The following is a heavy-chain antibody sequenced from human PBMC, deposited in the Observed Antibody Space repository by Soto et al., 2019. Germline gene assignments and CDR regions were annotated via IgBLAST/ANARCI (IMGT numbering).Heavy chain of an antibody. Sequence: QVTLKESGPVLVKPTETLTLTCTVSGFSLSNARMGVSWIRQPPGKALEWLAHIFSNDEKSYSTSLKSRLTISKDTSKSQVVRTMTNMDPVDTATYYCARIRGGYSAPPRNYYYGMDVWGQGTTVTVSS. CDR2: IFSNDEK. CDR3: ARIRGGYSAPPRNYYYGMDV. V-gene: IGHV2-26*01. CDR1: GFSLSNARMG. J-gene: IGHJ6*02. D-gene: IGHD5-18*01.